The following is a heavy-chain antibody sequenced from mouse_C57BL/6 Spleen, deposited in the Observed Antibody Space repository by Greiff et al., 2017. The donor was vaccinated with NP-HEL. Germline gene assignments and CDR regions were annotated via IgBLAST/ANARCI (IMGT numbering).Heavy chain of an antibody. CDR3: ARRGEGYFDV. J-gene: IGHJ1*03. V-gene: IGHV1-69*01. CDR2: IDPSDSYT. CDR1: GYTFTSYW. Sequence: QVQLKQSGAELVMPGASVKLSCKASGYTFTSYWMHWVKQRPGQGLEWIGEIDPSDSYTNYNQKFKGKSTLTVDKSSSTAYMQLSSLTSEDSAVYYCARRGEGYFDVWGTGTTVTVSS.